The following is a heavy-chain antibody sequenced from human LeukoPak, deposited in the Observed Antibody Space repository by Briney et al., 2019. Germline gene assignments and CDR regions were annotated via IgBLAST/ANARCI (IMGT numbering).Heavy chain of an antibody. J-gene: IGHJ4*02. CDR1: GYTFTSYG. V-gene: IGHV1-18*01. CDR3: ARDPGDGYIEGGYFDY. Sequence: ASVKVSCKASGYTFTSYGISWVRQAPGQGLEWMGWISAYNGNTNYAQKLQGRVTMTTDTSTSTAYMELRSLRSDDTAVYYCARDPGDGYIEGGYFDYWGQGTLVTVSS. CDR2: ISAYNGNT. D-gene: IGHD5-24*01.